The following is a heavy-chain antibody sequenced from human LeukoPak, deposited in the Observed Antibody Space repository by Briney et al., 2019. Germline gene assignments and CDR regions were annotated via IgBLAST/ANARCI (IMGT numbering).Heavy chain of an antibody. J-gene: IGHJ6*03. D-gene: IGHD3-3*01. Sequence: GGSLRLSCAASGFTFSSYSMNWVRQAPGKGLEWVSSISSSGSYIYYADSVKGRFTISRDNAKNSLYLQTNSLRAEDTAVYYCARDYDFWSGPNYYMDVRGKGTTVTVSS. CDR1: GFTFSSYS. CDR3: ARDYDFWSGPNYYMDV. CDR2: ISSSGSYI. V-gene: IGHV3-21*01.